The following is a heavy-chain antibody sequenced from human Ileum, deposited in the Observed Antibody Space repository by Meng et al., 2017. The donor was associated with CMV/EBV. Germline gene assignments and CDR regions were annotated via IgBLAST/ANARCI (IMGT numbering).Heavy chain of an antibody. V-gene: IGHV3-30*04. J-gene: IGHJ5*02. CDR1: GFPFTDLA. D-gene: IGHD1-26*01. Sequence: GGSRRLSGAASGFPFTDLAMHWVRQAPGKGLESVALVSNDGDYKIYADSLKGRFTISRANSRNHLYLQMSNLRTGDTALYDWATDVGVGATLGLPEFDPWGQGTLVTVSS. CDR3: ATDVGVGATLGLPEFDP. CDR2: VSNDGDYK.